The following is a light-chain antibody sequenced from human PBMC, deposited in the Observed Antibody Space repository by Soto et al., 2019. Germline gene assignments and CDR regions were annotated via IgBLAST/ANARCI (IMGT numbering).Light chain of an antibody. CDR2: EAS. CDR3: QQYHGYSLT. CDR1: QSISYW. V-gene: IGKV1-5*03. Sequence: DIQMTQSPSTLSASVGESATITCRASQSISYWLAWFQQKRGKAPRLXIYEASRLESGVQSRFSGSESGTEFILTISGLQPDDFATYYCQQYHGYSLTFGQGTKVDIK. J-gene: IGKJ1*01.